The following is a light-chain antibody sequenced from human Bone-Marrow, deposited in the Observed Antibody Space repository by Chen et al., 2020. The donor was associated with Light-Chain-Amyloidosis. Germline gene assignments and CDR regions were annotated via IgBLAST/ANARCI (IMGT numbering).Light chain of an antibody. CDR1: NIGSTS. CDR3: QVWDRSSDRPV. J-gene: IGLJ3*02. Sequence: YVLTPPSSVSVAPGQTATIARGGNNIGSTSVHWYQQTPGQAPLLVVYDDRDRPSGIPARLSDSNSGKTATLTISRVEAGDEADYYCQVWDRSSDRPVFGGGTKLTVL. V-gene: IGLV3-21*02. CDR2: DDR.